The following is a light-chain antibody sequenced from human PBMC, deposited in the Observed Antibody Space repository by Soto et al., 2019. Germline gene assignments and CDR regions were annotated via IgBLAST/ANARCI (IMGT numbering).Light chain of an antibody. CDR2: AAS. CDR1: QGISNY. J-gene: IGKJ1*01. CDR3: QKYNSAPWT. V-gene: IGKV1-27*01. Sequence: DIQMTQSPSSLSTSVGDRGTITCRASQGISNYLAWYQQKPGKVPKLLIYAASTLQSVVPSRFSGSGSGTDFTLTISSLQPEDVATYYCQKYNSAPWTFGQGTKVETK.